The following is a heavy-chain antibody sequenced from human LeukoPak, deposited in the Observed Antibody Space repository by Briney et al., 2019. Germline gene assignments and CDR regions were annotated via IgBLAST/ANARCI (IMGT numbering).Heavy chain of an antibody. Sequence: PSETLSLSCTVSGGSISSSSYYWAGIRQPPGKGLEGIGSFYYSGKTYYNPSLKSRAIISFNTSKTQFSLKLSSVSADDVAVYYCARGGRNQLLINWFDPWGQGTLVTVSS. CDR3: ARGGRNQLLINWFDP. CDR1: GGSISSSSYY. J-gene: IGHJ5*02. V-gene: IGHV4-39*02. D-gene: IGHD2-2*01. CDR2: FYYSGKT.